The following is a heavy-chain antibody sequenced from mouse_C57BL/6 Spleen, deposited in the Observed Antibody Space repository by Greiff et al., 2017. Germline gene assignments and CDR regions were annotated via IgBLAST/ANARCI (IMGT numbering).Heavy chain of an antibody. CDR2: IYPGDGDT. CDR3: ARCNGYSYYFDY. J-gene: IGHJ2*01. D-gene: IGHD2-3*01. V-gene: IGHV1-82*01. Sequence: QVQLQQSGPELVKPGASVKISCKASGYAFSSSWMNWVQQRPGKGLEWIGRIYPGDGDTNYNGKFKGKATLTADKSSSTAYMQLSSLTSEDSAVYFCARCNGYSYYFDYWGQGTTLTVSS. CDR1: GYAFSSSW.